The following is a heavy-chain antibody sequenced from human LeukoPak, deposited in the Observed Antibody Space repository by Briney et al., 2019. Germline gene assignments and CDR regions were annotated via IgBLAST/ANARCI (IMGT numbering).Heavy chain of an antibody. Sequence: SETLSLTCTVSGGSISSSSYYWGWIRQPPGTGLEWIGSIYYSGSTYYNPSLKSRVTISVDTSKNQFSLKLSSVTAADTAVYYCARWTTYCSGGSCLYYFDYWGQGTLVTVSS. CDR2: IYYSGST. D-gene: IGHD2-15*01. CDR3: ARWTTYCSGGSCLYYFDY. J-gene: IGHJ4*02. V-gene: IGHV4-39*01. CDR1: GGSISSSSYY.